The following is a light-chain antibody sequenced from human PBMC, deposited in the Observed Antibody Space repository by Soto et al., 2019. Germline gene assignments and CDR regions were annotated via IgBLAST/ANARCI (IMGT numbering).Light chain of an antibody. J-gene: IGKJ4*01. CDR2: AAS. CDR1: QSISSW. CDR3: QQYYSYPLT. Sequence: DSQMTQSPSTLSASGGERVTITCRASQSISSWLAWYQQKPGKAPKLLIYAASTLQSGVPSRFSGSGSGTDFTLTISCLQSEDFATYYCQQYYSYPLTFGGGTKVDIK. V-gene: IGKV1-5*01.